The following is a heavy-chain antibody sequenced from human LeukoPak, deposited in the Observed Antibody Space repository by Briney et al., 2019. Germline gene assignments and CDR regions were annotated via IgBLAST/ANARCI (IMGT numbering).Heavy chain of an antibody. D-gene: IGHD6-19*01. V-gene: IGHV1-69*13. CDR2: IIPIFGTA. CDR3: ARVLRIAVAGTGHWFDP. CDR1: GGTFSSYA. J-gene: IGHJ5*02. Sequence: SVKVSCKASGGTFSSYAISWVRQAPGQGLEWMGGIIPIFGTANYAQKFQGRVTITADESTSTAYMELSSLRSEDTAVYHCARVLRIAVAGTGHWFDPWGQGTLVTVSS.